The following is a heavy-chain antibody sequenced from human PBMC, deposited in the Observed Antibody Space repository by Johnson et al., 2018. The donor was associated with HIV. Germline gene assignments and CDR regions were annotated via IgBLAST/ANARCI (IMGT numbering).Heavy chain of an antibody. Sequence: VHLVESGGGLVQPGRSLRLSCSASGFTFGDYAMSWVRQAPGKGLEWVGFIRSRAYGGTTEYAASVKGRFTISRDDSNSIAYLQMNSLKTEDTAVYYCTRDADFMVRGVSSGAFDIWSQGTMITVSS. V-gene: IGHV3-49*04. D-gene: IGHD3-10*01. CDR3: TRDADFMVRGVSSGAFDI. CDR1: GFTFGDYA. J-gene: IGHJ3*02. CDR2: IRSRAYGGTT.